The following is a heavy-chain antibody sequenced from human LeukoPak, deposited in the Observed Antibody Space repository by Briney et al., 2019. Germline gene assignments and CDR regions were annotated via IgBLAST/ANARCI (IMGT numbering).Heavy chain of an antibody. Sequence: SETLSLTCAVYGGSFSGYYWSWLRQPPGKGLEWLGEINHSGSTNYNPSLESRVTISVDTSKNQFSLKLSSVTAAGTAVYYCARGVARRQWLRRGGRFDYWGQGTLVTVSS. D-gene: IGHD5-12*01. CDR3: ARGVARRQWLRRGGRFDY. CDR2: INHSGST. V-gene: IGHV4-34*01. CDR1: GGSFSGYY. J-gene: IGHJ4*02.